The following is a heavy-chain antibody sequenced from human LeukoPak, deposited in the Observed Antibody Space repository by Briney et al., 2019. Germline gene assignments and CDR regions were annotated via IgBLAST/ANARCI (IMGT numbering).Heavy chain of an antibody. CDR3: ASASDGYSYGSFVDY. V-gene: IGHV1-2*04. CDR2: INPNSGAT. CDR1: GYTFTGYY. J-gene: IGHJ4*02. D-gene: IGHD5-18*01. Sequence: GSVKVSCKASGYTFTGYYMQWVRQAPGLGLEWMGWINPNSGATNYAQKFQGWVTMTRDTSTTTAYMELSRLRFDDTAVYHCASASDGYSYGSFVDYWGQGTLVTVSS.